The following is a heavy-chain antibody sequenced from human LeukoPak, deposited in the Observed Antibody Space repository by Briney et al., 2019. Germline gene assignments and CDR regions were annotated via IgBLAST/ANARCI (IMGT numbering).Heavy chain of an antibody. CDR2: IYYSGST. CDR3: ARGTGGYCSSTSCYQIDY. D-gene: IGHD2-2*01. Sequence: SETLSLTCTVSGGSVSSGSYYWSWIRQPPGKGLEWIGYIYYSGSTNYNPSLKSRVTISVDTSKNQFSLKLSSVTAADTAVYYCARGTGGYCSSTSCYQIDYWGQGTLVTVSS. J-gene: IGHJ4*02. CDR1: GGSVSSGSYY. V-gene: IGHV4-61*01.